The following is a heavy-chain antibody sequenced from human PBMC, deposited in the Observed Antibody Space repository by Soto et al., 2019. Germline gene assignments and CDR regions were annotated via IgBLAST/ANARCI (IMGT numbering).Heavy chain of an antibody. D-gene: IGHD6-19*01. CDR1: GFTLSNTG. Sequence: QVQLVESGGGVVQPGTSLRLSCVVSGFTLSNTGVHWVRQAPGKGLEWVAMISHDGFSQYYVDSVKGRSTISRDISKNTVYLQMHSLRPEDTSVDYWAKDWGSRGWCNWFDSWGQGTLVTVSS. V-gene: IGHV3-30*18. CDR3: AKDWGSRGWCNWFDS. J-gene: IGHJ5*01. CDR2: ISHDGFSQ.